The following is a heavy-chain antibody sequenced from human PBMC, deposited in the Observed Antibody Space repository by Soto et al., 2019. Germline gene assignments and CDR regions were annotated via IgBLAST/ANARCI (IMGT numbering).Heavy chain of an antibody. Sequence: QVQLVQSGAEVKKPGSSVKVSYKASGGTFSSYAISWVRQAPGQGLEWMGGIIPIFGTANYAQKFQGRVTITADESTSTAYMELSSLRSEDTAVYYCARERTYYYDSSGYYSDDAFDIWGQGTMVTVSS. J-gene: IGHJ3*02. D-gene: IGHD3-22*01. CDR2: IIPIFGTA. V-gene: IGHV1-69*01. CDR3: ARERTYYYDSSGYYSDDAFDI. CDR1: GGTFSSYA.